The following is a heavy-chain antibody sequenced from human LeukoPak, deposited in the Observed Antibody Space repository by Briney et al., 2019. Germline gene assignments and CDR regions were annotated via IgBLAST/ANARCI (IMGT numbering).Heavy chain of an antibody. Sequence: PSDTLSLTCTLSGGSISSNSYYWAWLRQPPGKGLEWIGSIYNSGSTYYNPSLKSRVTISVNTSKKQFSLKLRSVTAADTAVYYCARHSGTMSDKGYYNMDVWGQGNTVTVSS. CDR1: GGSISSNSYY. CDR2: IYNSGST. D-gene: IGHD3-22*01. V-gene: IGHV4-39*01. CDR3: ARHSGTMSDKGYYNMDV. J-gene: IGHJ6*02.